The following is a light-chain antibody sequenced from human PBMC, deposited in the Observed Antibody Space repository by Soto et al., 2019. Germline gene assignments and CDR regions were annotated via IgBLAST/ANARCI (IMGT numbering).Light chain of an antibody. CDR3: SSSTNSSTYV. J-gene: IGLJ1*01. CDR1: SSDVGNYNR. Sequence: QSVLTQPPSVSGSPGQSVTISCTGTSSDVGNYNRVSWYQQPPGTAPKLIIYDVTNRPSGVPDRFSGSKSGNTASLTISGLQADDEDDYYCSSSTNSSTYVFGTGTKVNFL. CDR2: DVT. V-gene: IGLV2-18*02.